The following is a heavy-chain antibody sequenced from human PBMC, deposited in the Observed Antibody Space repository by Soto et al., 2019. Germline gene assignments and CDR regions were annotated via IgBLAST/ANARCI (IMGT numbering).Heavy chain of an antibody. CDR3: ARRGDYDSSGYSYYYGMDV. D-gene: IGHD3-22*01. V-gene: IGHV4-59*08. J-gene: IGHJ6*02. CDR2: IYYSGST. CDR1: GGSISTYY. Sequence: LSLTCTVSGGSISTYYWSWIRQPPGKGLEWIGYIYYSGSTNYNPSLKSRVTISVDTSKNQFSLKLSSVTAADTAVYYCARRGDYDSSGYSYYYGMDVWGQGTTVTVSS.